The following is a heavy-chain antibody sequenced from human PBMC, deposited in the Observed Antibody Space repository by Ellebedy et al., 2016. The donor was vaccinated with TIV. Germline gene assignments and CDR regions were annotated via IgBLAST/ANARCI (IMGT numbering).Heavy chain of an antibody. J-gene: IGHJ6*02. D-gene: IGHD6-19*01. CDR3: ATGLGYSSGWYLWYYYGMDV. CDR1: GYTLTELS. CDR2: FDPEDGET. V-gene: IGHV1-24*01. Sequence: ASVKVSXXVSGYTLTELSMHWVRQAPGKGLEWMGGFDPEDGETIYAQKFQGRVTMTEDTSTDTAYMELSSLRSEDTAVYYCATGLGYSSGWYLWYYYGMDVWGQGATVTVSS.